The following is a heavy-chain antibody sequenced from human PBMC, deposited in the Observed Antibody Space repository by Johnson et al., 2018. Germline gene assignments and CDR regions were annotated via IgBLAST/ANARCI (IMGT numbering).Heavy chain of an antibody. J-gene: IGHJ3*02. CDR1: GFTFSNYG. V-gene: IGHV3-33*01. Sequence: QVQLVQSGGGVVQPGRSLRLSCEASGFTFSNYGMHWVRPAPGRGLEWLAVIWSNGINKYYADSVKGRFGISRDNSKNTLFLQLNSLRAEDTAVYFCVRERAPFDACDIWGKGTMVTVSS. CDR3: VRERAPFDACDI. CDR2: IWSNGINK.